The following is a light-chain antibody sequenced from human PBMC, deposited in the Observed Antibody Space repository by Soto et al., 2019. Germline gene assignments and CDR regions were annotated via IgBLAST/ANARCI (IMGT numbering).Light chain of an antibody. CDR3: QQYNSYSQT. V-gene: IGKV1-5*03. CDR2: KAC. Sequence: DIQMTQSPSTLSASVGDRVTITCRASQSISSWLAWYQQKPGKAPKLLIYKACSLESGVPSRFSGSGSGTEFILTISSMQPDEFATYYCQQYNSYSQTLGEGTKVEIQ. CDR1: QSISSW. J-gene: IGKJ1*01.